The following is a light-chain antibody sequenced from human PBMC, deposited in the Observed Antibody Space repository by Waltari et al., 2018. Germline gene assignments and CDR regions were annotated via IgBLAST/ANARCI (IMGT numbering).Light chain of an antibody. J-gene: IGKJ2*01. CDR1: QRVNNN. V-gene: IGKV3-15*01. CDR3: QQYYSTPYT. CDR2: AAS. Sequence: DIVMTQSPATLSVSPGETATLSCRASQRVNNNLAWYQQQPGQAPRLLIYAASTRATGIPARFGASGSGTEFTLTITSLQSEDIAVYYCQQYYSTPYTFGQGTKLEIK.